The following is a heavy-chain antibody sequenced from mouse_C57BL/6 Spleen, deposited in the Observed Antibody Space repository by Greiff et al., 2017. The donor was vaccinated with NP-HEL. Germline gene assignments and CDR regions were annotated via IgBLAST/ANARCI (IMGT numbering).Heavy chain of an antibody. J-gene: IGHJ2*01. CDR2: IHPNSGST. CDR1: GYTFTSYW. CDR3: ASPLYYGSSLYYFDY. Sequence: QVQLQQPGAELVKPGASVKLSCKASGYTFTSYWMHWVKQRPGQGLEWIGMIHPNSGSTNYNEKFKSKATLTVDKSSSTAYMQLSSLTSEDSAVYYCASPLYYGSSLYYFDYWGQGTTLTVSS. D-gene: IGHD1-1*01. V-gene: IGHV1-64*01.